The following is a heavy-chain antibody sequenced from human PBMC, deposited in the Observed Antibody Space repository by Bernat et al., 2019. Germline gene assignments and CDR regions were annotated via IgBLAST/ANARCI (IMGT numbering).Heavy chain of an antibody. Sequence: EVQLVESGGGLVQPGGSLRLSCVASGFIFSSYWMSWVRQAPGKGREWVANIKQDGSEKYYVDFVKDRFTISRDNAKNSLFLQMNSLRAEDTAVYYCVGPIVYSYGRFYPDYWGQGTLVTVSS. CDR1: GFIFSSYW. CDR3: VGPIVYSYGRFYPDY. CDR2: IKQDGSEK. J-gene: IGHJ4*02. V-gene: IGHV3-7*02. D-gene: IGHD5-18*01.